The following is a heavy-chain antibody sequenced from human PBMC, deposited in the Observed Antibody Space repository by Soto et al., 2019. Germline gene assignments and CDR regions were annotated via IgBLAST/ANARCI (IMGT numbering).Heavy chain of an antibody. Sequence: EVQLVESGGGLVQPGGSLRLSCAASGFTFSSYWMSWVRQAPGKGLGWGGNIKQDGSEKNYVDFMEGRFTISRDNAENSLYLQMNSLRAEDTAVYYCARIASAGRGWDVWGQGTTVVVSS. D-gene: IGHD6-13*01. CDR2: IKQDGSEK. CDR1: GFTFSSYW. CDR3: ARIASAGRGWDV. J-gene: IGHJ6*02. V-gene: IGHV3-7*01.